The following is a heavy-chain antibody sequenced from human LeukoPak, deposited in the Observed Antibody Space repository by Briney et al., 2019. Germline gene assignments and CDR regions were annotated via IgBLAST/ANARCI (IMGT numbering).Heavy chain of an antibody. Sequence: GASVKVSCKASGYTFTDFYIHWVRQAPGQGLEWLGWINPAIGGTKYAQKFQDRITMTRDPSISTAYIDLSSLTSDDTPVYFCARGSYNTGGAYDVWGQGTLVTVSS. CDR3: ARGSYNTGGAYDV. J-gene: IGHJ4*02. CDR1: GYTFTDFY. CDR2: INPAIGGT. V-gene: IGHV1-2*02. D-gene: IGHD2-8*02.